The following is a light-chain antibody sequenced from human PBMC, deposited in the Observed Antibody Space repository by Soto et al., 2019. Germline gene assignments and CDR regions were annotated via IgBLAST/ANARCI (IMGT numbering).Light chain of an antibody. CDR3: QKYGSSPLT. Sequence: EIVLTQSPGTLSLSPGERATLSCRASESVSSSYLAWYQQTPGQAPRLLIYAASSRATGIPHRFSGSGSGTDFPLTISRLEHEDFAVYYCQKYGSSPLTFGGGTKVEIK. J-gene: IGKJ4*01. CDR2: AAS. CDR1: ESVSSSY. V-gene: IGKV3-20*01.